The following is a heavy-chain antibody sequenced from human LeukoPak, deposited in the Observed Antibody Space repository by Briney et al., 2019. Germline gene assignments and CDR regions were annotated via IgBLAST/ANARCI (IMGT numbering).Heavy chain of an antibody. CDR2: ISRTSESI. CDR1: GFTFNTYS. Sequence: GGSLRLSCAASGFTFNTYSMSWVRQAPGKGLEWVSIISRTSESIFYADSVKGRFTISRDNAKNSLYLQMNSLRAEDTAVYYCARDKRGFDPWGQGTLVTVSS. CDR3: ARDKRGFDP. V-gene: IGHV3-21*03. J-gene: IGHJ5*02.